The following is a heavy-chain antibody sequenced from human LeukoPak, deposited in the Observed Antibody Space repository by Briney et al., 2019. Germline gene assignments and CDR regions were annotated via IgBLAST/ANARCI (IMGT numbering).Heavy chain of an antibody. CDR3: ARHNGGNPGDAEYFQH. J-gene: IGHJ1*01. D-gene: IGHD4-23*01. CDR2: INAGNGNT. V-gene: IGHV1-3*01. Sequence: ASVTVSCTASGYTFTSYAMHWVRQAPGQRLEWMGWINAGNGNTKYSQKFQGRVTITRDTSASTAYMELSSLRSEDTAVYYCARHNGGNPGDAEYFQHWGQGTLVTVSS. CDR1: GYTFTSYA.